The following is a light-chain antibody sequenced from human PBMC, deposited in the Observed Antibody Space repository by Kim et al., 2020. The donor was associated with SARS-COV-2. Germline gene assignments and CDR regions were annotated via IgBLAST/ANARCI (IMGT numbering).Light chain of an antibody. V-gene: IGLV3-1*01. Sequence: SYELTQPPSVSASPGQAASITCSGDKLGNKYASWYQQKPGQSPVLVIYQDEKRPSGIPERFSGSNSGNSVTLTISGTQAMDEADYFCLAWDSSSGSYVFGPGTKVTVL. CDR1: KLGNKY. J-gene: IGLJ1*01. CDR2: QDE. CDR3: LAWDSSSGSYV.